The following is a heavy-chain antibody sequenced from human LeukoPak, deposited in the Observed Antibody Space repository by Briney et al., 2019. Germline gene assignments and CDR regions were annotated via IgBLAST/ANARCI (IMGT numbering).Heavy chain of an antibody. CDR1: GFTFSSYG. J-gene: IGHJ4*02. V-gene: IGHV3-30*02. D-gene: IGHD3-3*01. Sequence: GGSLRLSCIASGFTFSSYGIHWVRQAPGKGLEWVAFIRYDGSGEYYADSVKGRFTISRDNSKNTLYLQMNSLRAEDTAVYYCARWGDGREWPYYFDYWGQGTLVTVSS. CDR2: IRYDGSGE. CDR3: ARWGDGREWPYYFDY.